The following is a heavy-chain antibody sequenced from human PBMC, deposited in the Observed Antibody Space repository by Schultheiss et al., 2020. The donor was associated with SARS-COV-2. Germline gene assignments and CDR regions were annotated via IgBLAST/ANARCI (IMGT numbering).Heavy chain of an antibody. J-gene: IGHJ3*02. CDR1: GFTFGDYA. D-gene: IGHD2-15*01. CDR2: IRSKAYGGTT. Sequence: GGSLRLSCTASGFTFGDYAMSWVRQAPGKGLEWVGFIRSKAYGGTTEYAASVKGRFTISRDDSKSIAYLQMNSLRDEDTAVYYCARGGGYYGADGPSDAFDIWGQGTMVTVSS. CDR3: ARGGGYYGADGPSDAFDI. V-gene: IGHV3-49*04.